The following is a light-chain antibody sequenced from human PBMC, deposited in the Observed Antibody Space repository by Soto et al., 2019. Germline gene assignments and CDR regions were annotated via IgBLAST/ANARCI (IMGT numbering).Light chain of an antibody. CDR1: QSISTL. Sequence: DIQMTQSPSTLSASAGDRVTITCRASQSISTLLAWYQQKPGKVPKLLIYKASSLESGVPSRFSGRGSGTEFTLTISSLQPDDFATYYGQQYKSYPLTFGVGTKVEIK. J-gene: IGKJ4*01. CDR3: QQYKSYPLT. CDR2: KAS. V-gene: IGKV1-5*03.